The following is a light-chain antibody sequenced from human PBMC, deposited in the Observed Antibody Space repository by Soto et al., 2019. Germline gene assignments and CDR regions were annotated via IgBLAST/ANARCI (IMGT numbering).Light chain of an antibody. J-gene: IGKJ4*01. CDR1: QDINKY. CDR3: QQSENGPLT. Sequence: DIQMTQSPSSLSASVRDRITITCQASQDINKYLNWYQQKLGKAPKLLIYDASNLQRGVPSRFSGSGSGTHFSLSICSLQPEDIATYYCQQSENGPLTFGGGTKVEIK. CDR2: DAS. V-gene: IGKV1-33*01.